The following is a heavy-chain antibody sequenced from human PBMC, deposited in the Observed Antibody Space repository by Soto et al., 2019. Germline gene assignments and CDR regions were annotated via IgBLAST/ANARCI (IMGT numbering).Heavy chain of an antibody. V-gene: IGHV1-18*01. CDR2: ISAYNGNT. CDR3: ARDITEGVAYGMDV. J-gene: IGHJ6*02. CDR1: GYTFTSYG. Sequence: GAYVKISCTASGYTFTSYGISWARQAPGQGLEWMGWISAYNGNTNYAQKLQGRVTMTTDTSTSTAYMELRSLRSDDTAVYYCARDITEGVAYGMDVCGEGTTVTVSS. D-gene: IGHD1-20*01.